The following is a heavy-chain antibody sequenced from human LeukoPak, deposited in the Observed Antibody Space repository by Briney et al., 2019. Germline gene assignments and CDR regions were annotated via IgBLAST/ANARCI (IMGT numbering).Heavy chain of an antibody. CDR2: IGASGGGT. V-gene: IGHV3-23*01. CDR3: ARDRYCVSTNCPYDC. Sequence: GGSLRLSCAVSGITLSNYGMSWVRQAPGKGLEWVAGIGASGGGTNYADSVKGRFTISRDTSNNMLYLQMNSLRAEDTAVYYCARDRYCVSTNCPYDCWGQGTPVTVSS. D-gene: IGHD2-2*01. CDR1: GITLSNYG. J-gene: IGHJ4*02.